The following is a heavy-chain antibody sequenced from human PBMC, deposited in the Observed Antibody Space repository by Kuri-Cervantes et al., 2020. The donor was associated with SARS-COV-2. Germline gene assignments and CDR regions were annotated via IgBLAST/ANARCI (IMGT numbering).Heavy chain of an antibody. CDR3: ARVTGGTPYHYAFDV. J-gene: IGHJ6*02. CDR1: GFTFSSYE. V-gene: IGHV3-53*01. D-gene: IGHD2-8*02. Sequence: GESLKISCAASGFTFSSYEMNWVRQAPGKGLEWVSIIYRSGSTYYADSVKGRFTISRDSSQSTVYLQMNSLRLEDTAVYYCARVTGGTPYHYAFDVWGQGTTVTVSS. CDR2: IYRSGST.